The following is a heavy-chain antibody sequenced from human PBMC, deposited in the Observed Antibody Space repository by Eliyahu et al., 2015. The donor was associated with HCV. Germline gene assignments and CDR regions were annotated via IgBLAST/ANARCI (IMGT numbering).Heavy chain of an antibody. CDR1: GXTFXSYA. CDR2: ISASGGVT. Sequence: EVQXLESGGGLVQPGGSLXXSCVASGXTFXSYAMSWVRQAPGKGLEWVSPISASGGVTYYADSVKGRFTISRDNSKNTLYLQMNSLRAEDTAVYYCAKGTAAGTYGAQDSWGQGTLVTVSS. V-gene: IGHV3-23*01. D-gene: IGHD6-13*01. CDR3: AKGTAAGTYGAQDS. J-gene: IGHJ4*02.